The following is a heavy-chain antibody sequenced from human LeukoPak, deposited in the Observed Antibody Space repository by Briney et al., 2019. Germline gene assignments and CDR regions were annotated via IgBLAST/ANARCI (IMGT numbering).Heavy chain of an antibody. CDR1: GYTFTGYY. V-gene: IGHV1-2*04. D-gene: IGHD6-13*01. CDR3: ARGLGALIAAAAPNFDY. J-gene: IGHJ4*02. Sequence: PRASVTVSCKASGYTFTGYYMHWVRQAPGQGLEWMGWINPNSGGTNYAQKFQGWVTMTRDTSISTAYMELSRLRSDDTAVYYCARGLGALIAAAAPNFDYWGQGTLVTVSS. CDR2: INPNSGGT.